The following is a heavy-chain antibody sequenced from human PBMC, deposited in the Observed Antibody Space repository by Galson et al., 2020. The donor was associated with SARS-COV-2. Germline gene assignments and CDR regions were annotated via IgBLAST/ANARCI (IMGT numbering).Heavy chain of an antibody. D-gene: IGHD3-16*01. CDR1: GVSITSNNW. V-gene: IGHV4-4*02. Sequence: SETLSLTCAVSGVSITSNNWWIWVRQAPGTGLEWIGEIHHGRSPNYNPSLKSRVTISIDTSKNQFSLRLNSVTAADTAVYFCARDPRAYENAFLYYGVEVGGQGTSVTVTS. CDR2: IHHGRSP. CDR3: ARDPRAYENAFLYYGVEV. J-gene: IGHJ6*02.